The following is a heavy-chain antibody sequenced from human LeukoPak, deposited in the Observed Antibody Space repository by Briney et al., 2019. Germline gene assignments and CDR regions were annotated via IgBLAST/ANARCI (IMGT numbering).Heavy chain of an antibody. Sequence: GGSLRLSCAASGFTFSSYSMNWVRQAPGKGLEWVSSISSSSSYIYYADSVKGRFTISRDNAKNSPYLQMNSLRAEDTAVYYCAGSYSSSSLWYFDFWGRGTLVTVSS. J-gene: IGHJ2*01. CDR1: GFTFSSYS. CDR3: AGSYSSSSLWYFDF. V-gene: IGHV3-21*01. CDR2: ISSSSSYI. D-gene: IGHD6-6*01.